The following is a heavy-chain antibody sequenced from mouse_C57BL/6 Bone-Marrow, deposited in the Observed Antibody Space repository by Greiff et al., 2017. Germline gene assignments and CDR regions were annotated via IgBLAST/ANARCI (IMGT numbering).Heavy chain of an antibody. D-gene: IGHD4-1*01. V-gene: IGHV5-4*03. J-gene: IGHJ2*01. CDR3: ARSGANWDFDY. CDR1: GFTFSSYA. Sequence: EVKLMESGGGLVKPGGSLKLSCAASGFTFSSYAMSWVRQTPEKRLEWVATISDGGSYIYYPDNVKGRFTISRDNAKNNLYLQMSHLKSEDTAMYYCARSGANWDFDYWGKGTTLTVSS. CDR2: ISDGGSYI.